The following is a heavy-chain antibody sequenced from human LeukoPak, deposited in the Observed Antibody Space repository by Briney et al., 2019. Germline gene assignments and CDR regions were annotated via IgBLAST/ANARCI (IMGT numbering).Heavy chain of an antibody. CDR3: ARYQIAYYYDSSGYNYGFDY. CDR1: GGFISSSSYY. D-gene: IGHD3-22*01. CDR2: IYHSGST. V-gene: IGHV4-39*07. Sequence: SETLSLTCNVSGGFISSSSYYWGWIRQPPGKGLEWIGSIYHSGSTYYNPSLKSRVTISVDTSKNQFSLKLSSVTAADTAVYYCARYQIAYYYDSSGYNYGFDYWGQGTLVTVSS. J-gene: IGHJ4*02.